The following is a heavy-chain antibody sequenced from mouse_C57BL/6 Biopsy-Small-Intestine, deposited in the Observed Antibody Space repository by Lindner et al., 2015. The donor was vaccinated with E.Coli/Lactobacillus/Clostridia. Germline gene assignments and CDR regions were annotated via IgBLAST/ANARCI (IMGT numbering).Heavy chain of an antibody. CDR1: GFTFSSYG. CDR2: ISSGGSYT. D-gene: IGHD2-4*01. J-gene: IGHJ3*01. CDR3: SRHDNDAY. Sequence: VQLQESGGDLVKPGGSLKLSCAASGFTFSSYGMSWVRQTPDKRLEWVATISSGGSYTYYPDSVKGRFTISRDNAKNTLYLQMSSLKSEDTAMYYCSRHDNDAYWGQGTLVTVSA. V-gene: IGHV5-6*01.